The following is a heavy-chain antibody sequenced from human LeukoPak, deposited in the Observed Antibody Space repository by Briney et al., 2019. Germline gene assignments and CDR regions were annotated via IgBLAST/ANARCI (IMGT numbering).Heavy chain of an antibody. CDR3: ARVRAGVFPADWYFDV. V-gene: IGHV4-59*01. Sequence: SETLSLTCTVSGASLTGSYWSWIRQPPGKGLDWIGFLYYTGSANYSPSIRSRVTVSLDTSKNQFSLKVTSVIAADTAVYYCARVRAGVFPADWYFDVWGRGTLVTVSS. CDR2: LYYTGSA. J-gene: IGHJ2*01. D-gene: IGHD6-19*01. CDR1: GASLTGSY.